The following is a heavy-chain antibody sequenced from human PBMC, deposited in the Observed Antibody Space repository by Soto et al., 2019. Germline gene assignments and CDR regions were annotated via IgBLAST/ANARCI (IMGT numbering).Heavy chain of an antibody. V-gene: IGHV4-30-4*01. CDR3: AKMGTPATGLYYFDY. D-gene: IGHD2-15*01. CDR1: GGSISIGNYY. Sequence: SETLSLTCTFSGGSISIGNYYWSWIRQPPGKCLEWIGFISYSGSAYYNPSLKSRVTISVDTSKNQFSLNLSFVTAADTAVYYCAKMGTPATGLYYFDYWGQGTLVTGSS. CDR2: ISYSGSA. J-gene: IGHJ4*02.